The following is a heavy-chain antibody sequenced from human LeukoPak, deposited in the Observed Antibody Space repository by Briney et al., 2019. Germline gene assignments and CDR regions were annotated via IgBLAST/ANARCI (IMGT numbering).Heavy chain of an antibody. CDR3: AKSSYYDSSGFYREYYFDY. D-gene: IGHD3-22*01. V-gene: IGHV3-23*01. J-gene: IGHJ4*02. CDR1: GFTFSSYA. CDR2: ISGSGGST. Sequence: PGGSLRLSCAASGFTFSSYAMSWVRQAPGKGLEWVSNISGSGGSTYYADSVKGRFTISRDNSKNTLYLQMNSLRAEDTAVYYCAKSSYYDSSGFYREYYFDYWGQGTLVTVSS.